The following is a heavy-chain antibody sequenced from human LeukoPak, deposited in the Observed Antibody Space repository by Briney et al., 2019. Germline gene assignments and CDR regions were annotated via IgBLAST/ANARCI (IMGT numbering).Heavy chain of an antibody. CDR3: ARVQTSYGDLVVDY. Sequence: PSEPLSLTCSVSCLSISSCDYYWRWIRQPPGKTLECIGYIYYSGRTYYNPSLKTRFTISLETSKTQFSLEPRSVTTAHTTVYYCARVQTSYGDLVVDYWGKGTRVTVSS. CDR2: IYYSGRT. J-gene: IGHJ4*02. CDR1: CLSISSCDYY. V-gene: IGHV4-30-4*01. D-gene: IGHD4-17*01.